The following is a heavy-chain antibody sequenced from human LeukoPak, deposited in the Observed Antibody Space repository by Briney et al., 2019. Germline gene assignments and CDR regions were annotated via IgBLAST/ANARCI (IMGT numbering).Heavy chain of an antibody. V-gene: IGHV4-59*01. CDR3: ARVPSSSWSYFDY. CDR1: GGSISSYY. J-gene: IGHJ4*02. D-gene: IGHD6-13*01. Sequence: PSETLSLTCTVSGGSISSYYWSWIRQPPGKGLEWIGYIYYSGSTNYNPSLKSRVTISVDTSKNQFSLKLSSVTAADTAVYYCARVPSSSWSYFDYWGQGTLVTVSS. CDR2: IYYSGST.